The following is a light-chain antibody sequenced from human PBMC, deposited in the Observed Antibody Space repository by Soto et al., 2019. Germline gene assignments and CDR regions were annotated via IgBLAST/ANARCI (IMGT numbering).Light chain of an antibody. J-gene: IGKJ2*01. CDR1: QSVSSN. V-gene: IGKV3-15*01. CDR3: QQYNNWPPRYT. CDR2: GAS. Sequence: DIVMTQSPATLSVSPVEGATLSCRASQSVSSNLAWYQQKRGQAPRLLIYGASTRATGIPARFSGSGSGTEFTLTISNLESEDFAVYYCQQYNNWPPRYTFGQGTKVDIK.